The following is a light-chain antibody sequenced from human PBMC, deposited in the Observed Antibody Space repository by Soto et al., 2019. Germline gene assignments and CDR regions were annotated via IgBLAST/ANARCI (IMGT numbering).Light chain of an antibody. CDR2: AVN. CDR1: SSDVGGYKY. V-gene: IGLV2-8*01. Sequence: ALTQPPSASGSPGQSVTISCTGSSSDVGGYKYVSWYQQYPGKAPKLMIYAVNKRPSGVPDRFSGSKSGNTASLTVSGLQAEDEADYYCSSYAGSNNYVFGTGTKVTVL. J-gene: IGLJ1*01. CDR3: SSYAGSNNYV.